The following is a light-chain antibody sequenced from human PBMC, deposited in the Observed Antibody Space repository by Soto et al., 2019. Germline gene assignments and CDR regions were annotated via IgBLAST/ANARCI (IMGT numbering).Light chain of an antibody. J-gene: IGKJ1*01. CDR1: QTTSTW. V-gene: IGKV1-5*03. CDR2: KAS. Sequence: DIQMTQSPSTLSASVGDRVTITCRASQTTSTWLAWYQQKPGKAPKLLIYKASSLESGVPSRFSGSGSGTEFTLTITSLQPDDFATYYCQQYNGVSRTFGQGTKA. CDR3: QQYNGVSRT.